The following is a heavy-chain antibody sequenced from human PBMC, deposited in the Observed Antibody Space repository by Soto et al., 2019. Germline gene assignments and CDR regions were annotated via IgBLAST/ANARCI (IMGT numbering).Heavy chain of an antibody. Sequence: QVQLVESGGGVVQPGRSLRLSCAASGFTFSSYAMHWVRQAPGKGLEWVAVISYDGSNKYYADSVKGRFTFSRDNSKNTLDLQMNSLRAEDTAVYYCARDPTSYSYGPAYFDYWGQGTLVTVSS. V-gene: IGHV3-30-3*01. D-gene: IGHD5-18*01. J-gene: IGHJ4*02. CDR2: ISYDGSNK. CDR3: ARDPTSYSYGPAYFDY. CDR1: GFTFSSYA.